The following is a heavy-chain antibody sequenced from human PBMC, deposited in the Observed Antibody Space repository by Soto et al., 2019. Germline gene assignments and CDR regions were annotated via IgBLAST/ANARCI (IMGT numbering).Heavy chain of an antibody. CDR1: GFTFTDYS. CDR3: ARQAARNYIDS. CDR2: IDSRGRTL. Sequence: PGGSLRLSCAASGFTFTDYSMSWIRQAPGKGLEWLAFIDSRGRTLSYADSVKGRFTISRDNAKNSLYLQMHSLRADDTAVYYCARQAARNYIDSWGQGDVVTVS. D-gene: IGHD6-6*01. J-gene: IGHJ4*02. V-gene: IGHV3-11*01.